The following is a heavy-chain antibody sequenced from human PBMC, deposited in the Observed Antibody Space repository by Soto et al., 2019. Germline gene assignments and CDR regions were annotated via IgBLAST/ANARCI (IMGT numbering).Heavy chain of an antibody. Sequence: QVQLVQSGAEVKKPGSSVTVSCKASGGTFSSYTISWVRQAPGQGLEWMGGIIPIFGTANYAQKFQGRVTITADEATSTAYMEWSSLRSEDTAVYYCERGNHRWLQLWYFDLWGRGTLVTVS. J-gene: IGHJ2*01. V-gene: IGHV1-69*12. CDR1: GGTFSSYT. CDR2: IIPIFGTA. D-gene: IGHD5-12*01. CDR3: ERGNHRWLQLWYFDL.